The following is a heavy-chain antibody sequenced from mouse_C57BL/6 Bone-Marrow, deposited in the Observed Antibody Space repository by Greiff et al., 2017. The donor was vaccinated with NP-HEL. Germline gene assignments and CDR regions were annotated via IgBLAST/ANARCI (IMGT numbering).Heavy chain of an antibody. CDR1: GFTFSDYG. D-gene: IGHD1-1*01. J-gene: IGHJ4*01. CDR2: ISSGSSTI. CDR3: ARPGNYGSSYRYYYAMDY. Sequence: EVHLVESGGGLVKPGGSLKLSCAASGFTFSDYGMHWVRQAPEKGLEWVAYISSGSSTIYYADTVKGRFTISRDNAKNTLFLQMTSLRSEDTAMYYCARPGNYGSSYRYYYAMDYWGQGTSVTVSS. V-gene: IGHV5-17*01.